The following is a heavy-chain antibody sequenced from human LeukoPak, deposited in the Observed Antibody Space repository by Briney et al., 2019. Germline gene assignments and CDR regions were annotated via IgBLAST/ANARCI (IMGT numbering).Heavy chain of an antibody. CDR2: IYYSGST. V-gene: IGHV4-39*01. Sequence: SETLSLTCTVSGGSISSSSYYWGWIRQPPGKGLEWIGSIYYSGSTYYNPSLKSRVTISVDTSKNQFSLKLSSVTAADTAVYYCARHGVVTMIVVVTRGGYYFDYWGQGTLVTVSS. D-gene: IGHD3-22*01. CDR1: GGSISSSSYY. CDR3: ARHGVVTMIVVVTRGGYYFDY. J-gene: IGHJ4*02.